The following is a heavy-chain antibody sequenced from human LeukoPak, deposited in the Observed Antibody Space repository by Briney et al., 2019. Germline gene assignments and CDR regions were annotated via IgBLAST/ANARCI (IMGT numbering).Heavy chain of an antibody. CDR2: IYSGGST. CDR1: GFTFSSYW. Sequence: GGSLRLSCAASGFTFSSYWMSWVRQAPGKGLEWVSVIYSGGSTYYADSVKGRFTISRDNSKNTLYLQMNSLRAEDTAVYYCARGPFDYWGQGTLVTVSS. CDR3: ARGPFDY. V-gene: IGHV3-66*02. J-gene: IGHJ4*02.